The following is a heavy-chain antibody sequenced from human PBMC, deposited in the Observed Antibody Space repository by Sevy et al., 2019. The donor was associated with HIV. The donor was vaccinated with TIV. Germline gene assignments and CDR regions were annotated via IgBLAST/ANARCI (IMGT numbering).Heavy chain of an antibody. J-gene: IGHJ3*02. D-gene: IGHD1-1*01. V-gene: IGHV3-30*02. Sequence: GGSLRLSCAASGFTFSSYGMHWVRQAPGKGLEWVAFIRYDGSNKYYADSVKGRFTISRDNSKNTLYLQMNSLRAEDTAVYYCAKGTGTLAGAFDIWGQGTMVTASS. CDR2: IRYDGSNK. CDR3: AKGTGTLAGAFDI. CDR1: GFTFSSYG.